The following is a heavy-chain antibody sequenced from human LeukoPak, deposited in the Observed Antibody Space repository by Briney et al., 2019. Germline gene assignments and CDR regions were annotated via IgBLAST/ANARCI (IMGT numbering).Heavy chain of an antibody. D-gene: IGHD4-17*01. J-gene: IGHJ4*02. V-gene: IGHV3-23*01. Sequence: GGSLRLSRSASGFAFSGFAMGWVRQAPGKGLEWVSSISGSGGNTYYADSVEGRFTVSRANSKSTLFLQMNSLRAEDTALYYCARGRGGDYVPSRFDYWGQGILVTVSS. CDR2: ISGSGGNT. CDR1: GFAFSGFA. CDR3: ARGRGGDYVPSRFDY.